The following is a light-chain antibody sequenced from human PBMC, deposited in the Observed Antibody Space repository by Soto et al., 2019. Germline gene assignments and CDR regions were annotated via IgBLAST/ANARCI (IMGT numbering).Light chain of an antibody. J-gene: IGKJ4*01. CDR1: ESIDSW. CDR3: QQSYSAPALT. Sequence: GDRVTITCRASESIDSWLAWHQQKPGRAPKVLISKASSLQSGVPSRFSGSGSGTDFTLTISSLQPEDFATYYCQQSYSAPALTFGGGTKVDIK. CDR2: KAS. V-gene: IGKV1-39*01.